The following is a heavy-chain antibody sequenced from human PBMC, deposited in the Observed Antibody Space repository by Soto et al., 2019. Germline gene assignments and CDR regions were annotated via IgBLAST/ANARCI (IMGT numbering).Heavy chain of an antibody. D-gene: IGHD6-19*01. Sequence: SVKVSCKASGGTFSSYAISWVRRAPGQGLEWMGGIIPIFGTANYAQKFQGRVTITADESTSTAYMELSSLRSEDTAVYYCARLGGSIAVAGTHDYWGQGTLVTVSS. V-gene: IGHV1-69*13. CDR2: IIPIFGTA. J-gene: IGHJ4*02. CDR1: GGTFSSYA. CDR3: ARLGGSIAVAGTHDY.